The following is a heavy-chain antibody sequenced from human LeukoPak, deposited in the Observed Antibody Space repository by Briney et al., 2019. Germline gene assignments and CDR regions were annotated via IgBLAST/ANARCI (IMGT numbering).Heavy chain of an antibody. CDR3: ARQGGLRYCSGGSCYSLHAFDI. V-gene: IGHV5-51*01. CDR1: GYSFTSYW. CDR2: IYPGDSDT. Sequence: GESLKISCQGSGYSFTSYWIGWVRQMPGKGLEWMGIIYPGDSDTRYSPSFQGQVTISADKSISTAYLQWSSLKASDTAMYYCARQGGLRYCSGGSCYSLHAFDIWGQGTMVTVSS. D-gene: IGHD2-15*01. J-gene: IGHJ3*02.